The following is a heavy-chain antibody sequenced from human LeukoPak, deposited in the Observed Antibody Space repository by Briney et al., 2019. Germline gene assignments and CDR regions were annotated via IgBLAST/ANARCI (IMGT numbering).Heavy chain of an antibody. CDR1: GFTFDDYA. J-gene: IGHJ4*02. V-gene: IGHV3-9*01. CDR2: ISWNSGSI. Sequence: PGRSLRLSCAASGFTFDDYAMHWVRQAPGKGLECVSGISWNSGSIGYADSVKGRFTISRDNAKNSLYLQMYSLRAEDTALYYCAKDISLDYWGQGTLVTVSS. CDR3: AKDISLDY.